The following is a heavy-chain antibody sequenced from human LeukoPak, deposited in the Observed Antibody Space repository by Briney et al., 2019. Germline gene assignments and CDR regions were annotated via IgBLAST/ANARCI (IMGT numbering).Heavy chain of an antibody. V-gene: IGHV3-23*01. CDR2: INYSGDST. CDR3: ARDRGWQQFDY. J-gene: IGHJ4*01. CDR1: EFTFSTYG. Sequence: GGSLRLSCAASEFTFSTYGMSWVRQAPGKGLEWVSGINYSGDSTYYADSVKGRFTISRDNSKNTLYLQMNSLRAEDTGVYFCARDRGWQQFDYWGQGTLVTVSS. D-gene: IGHD5-24*01.